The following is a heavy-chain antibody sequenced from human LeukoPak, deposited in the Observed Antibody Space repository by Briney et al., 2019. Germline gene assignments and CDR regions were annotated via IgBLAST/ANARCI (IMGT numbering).Heavy chain of an antibody. J-gene: IGHJ4*02. Sequence: SETLSLTCTVSGGSISSYYWSWIRQPAGKGLEWIGRIYTSGSTNYSPSLKSRVTISIDTSKNQFSLNLNSLTAADTAVYYCARAMSNYQIFDYWGQGIPVTVSS. CDR1: GGSISSYY. V-gene: IGHV4-4*07. CDR3: ARAMSNYQIFDY. D-gene: IGHD3-10*01. CDR2: IYTSGST.